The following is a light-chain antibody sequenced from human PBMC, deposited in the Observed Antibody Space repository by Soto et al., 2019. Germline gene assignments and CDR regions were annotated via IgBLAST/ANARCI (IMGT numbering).Light chain of an antibody. V-gene: IGLV1-40*01. Sequence: QSVLTQPPSVSGAPGQRVTLSCTGSSSNIWAGYDVHWYQQLPGTAPQLLLYGNSNRPSGVPDRFSGSKSGTSASLAITGLQAEEEAAYYCQSYYISLGGCKVFGGGTKLTVL. CDR2: GNS. CDR3: QSYYISLGGCKV. CDR1: SSNIWAGYD. J-gene: IGLJ2*01.